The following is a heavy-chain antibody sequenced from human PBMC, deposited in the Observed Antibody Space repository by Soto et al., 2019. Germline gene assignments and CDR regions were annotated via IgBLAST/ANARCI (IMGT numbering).Heavy chain of an antibody. Sequence: SETLSLTCTVSGGSISSNSYYWGWIRQPPGKGLEWIGSIYYSGSTYYNPSLKRRVTISVDTSKNQFSLKLSSVTAADTAVYYCARVLTGYKTAAFDIWGQGTMVTVSS. CDR2: IYYSGST. CDR1: GGSISSNSYY. V-gene: IGHV4-39*07. CDR3: ARVLTGYKTAAFDI. J-gene: IGHJ3*02. D-gene: IGHD7-27*01.